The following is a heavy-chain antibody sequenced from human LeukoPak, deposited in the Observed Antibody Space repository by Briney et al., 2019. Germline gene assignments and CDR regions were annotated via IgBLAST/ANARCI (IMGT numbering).Heavy chain of an antibody. D-gene: IGHD3-10*01. CDR2: ISASGHST. J-gene: IGHJ4*02. V-gene: IGHV3-23*01. CDR1: GFTVTSHW. CDR3: ARVDNMVRGIIAY. Sequence: GGSLRLSCAASGFTVTSHWMTWVRQAAGKGLEWVSRISASGHSTTYADSVKGRITISRDNSKNTLFLQVHSLRDDDTAVYYCARVDNMVRGIIAYWGQGTLVTVSS.